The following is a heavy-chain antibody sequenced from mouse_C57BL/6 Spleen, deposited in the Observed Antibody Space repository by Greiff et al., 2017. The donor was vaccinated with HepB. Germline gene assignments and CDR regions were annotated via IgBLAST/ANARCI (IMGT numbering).Heavy chain of an antibody. D-gene: IGHD1-1*01. CDR2: IDPETGGT. V-gene: IGHV1-15*01. CDR1: GYTFTDYE. J-gene: IGHJ2*01. CDR3: TRPLITRVGGDY. Sequence: VQLQQSGAELVRPGASVTLSCKASGYTFTDYEMHWVKQTPVHGLEWIGAIDPETGGTAYNQKFKGKAILTADKSSSTAYMELRSLTSEDSAVYYCTRPLITRVGGDYWGQGTTLTVSS.